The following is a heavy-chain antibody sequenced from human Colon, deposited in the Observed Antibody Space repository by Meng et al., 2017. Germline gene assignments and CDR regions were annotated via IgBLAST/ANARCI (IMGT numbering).Heavy chain of an antibody. CDR1: GGSFKSGGYH. CDR2: MSDSGTT. Sequence: VHLHESGPGLVRPSDDLSLVCTVSGGSFKSGGYHWSWVRQQPGKGLEYIGFMSDSGTTDYNPSLRSRVSISEIGSSKNQFSLTLRSVTAADTATYFCARDTLYGTDYWGQGVLVTVSS. J-gene: IGHJ4*02. V-gene: IGHV4-31*03. CDR3: ARDTLYGTDY. D-gene: IGHD4-17*01.